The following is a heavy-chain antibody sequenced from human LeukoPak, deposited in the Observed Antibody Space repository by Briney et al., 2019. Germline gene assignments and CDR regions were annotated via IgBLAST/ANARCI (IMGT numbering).Heavy chain of an antibody. D-gene: IGHD1-7*01. Sequence: GGSLRLSCAASGFTFSSYAMNWVRQAPGKGLEWVSSIRGSDTSTYYAESVKGRFTISRDNSKNTLYQQMNSLRAEDTAVYYCAKRTGVTELHFDHWGQGTLVTVS. CDR2: IRGSDTST. J-gene: IGHJ4*02. V-gene: IGHV3-23*01. CDR3: AKRTGVTELHFDH. CDR1: GFTFSSYA.